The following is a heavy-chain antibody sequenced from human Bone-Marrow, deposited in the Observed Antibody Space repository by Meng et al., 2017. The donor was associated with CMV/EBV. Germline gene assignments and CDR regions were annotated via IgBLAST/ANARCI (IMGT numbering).Heavy chain of an antibody. CDR1: GFTFSIYW. Sequence: GESLKISCAASGFTFSIYWMSWVRQAPGKGLEWVANIKQDGSEKYYVDSVKGRFTISRDNANNSLYLQMNSLRAEDTAVYYCARNPVTNRRGSHFDYWGQGTLVTVSS. D-gene: IGHD4-17*01. J-gene: IGHJ4*02. V-gene: IGHV3-7*01. CDR3: ARNPVTNRRGSHFDY. CDR2: IKQDGSEK.